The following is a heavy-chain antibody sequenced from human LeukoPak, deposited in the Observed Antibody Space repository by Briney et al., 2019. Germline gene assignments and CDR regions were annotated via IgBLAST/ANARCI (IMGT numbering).Heavy chain of an antibody. J-gene: IGHJ4*02. D-gene: IGHD2-15*01. Sequence: GASVKVSCKASGYTFTSYYMHWVRQAPGQGLEWMGIINPSGGSTSYAQKFQGRVTMTRDMSTSTVYMELSSLRSEDTAVYYCARAGLYCSGGSCYLDYWGQGTLVTVSS. V-gene: IGHV1-46*01. CDR3: ARAGLYCSGGSCYLDY. CDR1: GYTFTSYY. CDR2: INPSGGST.